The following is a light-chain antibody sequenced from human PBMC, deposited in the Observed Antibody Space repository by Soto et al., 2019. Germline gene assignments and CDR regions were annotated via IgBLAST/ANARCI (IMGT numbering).Light chain of an antibody. CDR2: GAS. CDR3: QQRLNWPPG. V-gene: IGKV3-15*01. Sequence: ETVMTQSPATLSVSPGERATLSCRASQSVNSNLAWYQQKLGQAPRVLIFGASTRATGIPARFSGSRSGTDFTLTISDLEPADFGLYYCQQRLNWPPGFGQGTKVDIK. J-gene: IGKJ1*01. CDR1: QSVNSN.